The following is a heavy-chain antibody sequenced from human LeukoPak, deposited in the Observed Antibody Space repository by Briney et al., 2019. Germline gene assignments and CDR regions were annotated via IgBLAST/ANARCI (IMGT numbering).Heavy chain of an antibody. J-gene: IGHJ6*02. D-gene: IGHD6-19*01. Sequence: GRSLRLSCAASGFTFSSYGMHWVRQAPSKGLEWVAVISYDGSNKYYADSVKGRFTISRDNSKNTLYLQMNSLRAEDTAVYYCAKDLGGSSGWYGRYYYYYGMDVWGQGTTVTVSS. CDR2: ISYDGSNK. V-gene: IGHV3-30*18. CDR3: AKDLGGSSGWYGRYYYYYGMDV. CDR1: GFTFSSYG.